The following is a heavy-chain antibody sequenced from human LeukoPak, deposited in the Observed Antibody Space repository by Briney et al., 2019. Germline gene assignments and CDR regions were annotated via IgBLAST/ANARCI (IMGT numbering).Heavy chain of an antibody. CDR1: GFIFSSHG. J-gene: IGHJ4*02. V-gene: IGHV3-23*01. D-gene: IGHD6-19*01. CDR2: ISPSGDAT. Sequence: GGSLRLSCAASGFIFSSHGMNWVRRAPGKGLEWVSGISPSGDATFYADSVKGRFTISRDNSKNTVYLQMNSLRAEDTAVYYCAKVSNGYYTAWYGGSFDSWGQGTLVTVSS. CDR3: AKVSNGYYTAWYGGSFDS.